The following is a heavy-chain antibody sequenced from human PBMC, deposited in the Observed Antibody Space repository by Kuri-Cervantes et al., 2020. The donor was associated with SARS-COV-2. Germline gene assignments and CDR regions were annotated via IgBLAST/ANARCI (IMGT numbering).Heavy chain of an antibody. Sequence: GGSLRLSCAASGFTFSSYSMNWVRQAPGKGLEWVSYISSSSSTIYYADSVEGRFTISRDNAKNSLYLQMDSLRDEDTAVYYCARAISSWFDYWGQGTLVTVSS. CDR1: GFTFSSYS. V-gene: IGHV3-48*02. CDR2: ISSSSSTI. CDR3: ARAISSWFDY. D-gene: IGHD6-13*01. J-gene: IGHJ4*02.